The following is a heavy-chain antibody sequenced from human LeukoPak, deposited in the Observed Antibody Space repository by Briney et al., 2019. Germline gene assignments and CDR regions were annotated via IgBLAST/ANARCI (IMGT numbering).Heavy chain of an antibody. CDR3: ARDNSSGYYYYYYYGMDV. CDR2: IIPILGIA. D-gene: IGHD3-22*01. CDR1: GGTFSSYA. V-gene: IGHV1-69*04. Sequence: SVKVSCKASGGTFSSYAISWVRQAPGQGLEWMGRIIPILGIANYAQKFQGRVTIAADKSTSTAYMELSSLRSEDTAVYYCARDNSSGYYYYYYYGMDVWGQGTTVTVSS. J-gene: IGHJ6*02.